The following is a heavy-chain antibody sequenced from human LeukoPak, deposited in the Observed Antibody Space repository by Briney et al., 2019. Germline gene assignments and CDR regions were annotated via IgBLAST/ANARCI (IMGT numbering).Heavy chain of an antibody. CDR1: GFTFSDHY. CDR3: ARGPRRGQLWSWYFDL. Sequence: PGGSLRLSCAASGFTFSDHYMDWVRQAPGKGLEWVGRTRNKANSYTTEYAASVKGRFTISRDDSKNSLYLQMNSLKTEDTAVYYCARGPRRGQLWSWYFDLWDRGTLVTVSS. D-gene: IGHD5-18*01. CDR2: TRNKANSYTT. V-gene: IGHV3-72*01. J-gene: IGHJ2*01.